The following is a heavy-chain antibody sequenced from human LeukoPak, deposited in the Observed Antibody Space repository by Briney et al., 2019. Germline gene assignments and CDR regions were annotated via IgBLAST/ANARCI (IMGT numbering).Heavy chain of an antibody. CDR3: AREYSGRTFDY. D-gene: IGHD1-26*01. J-gene: IGHJ4*02. CDR1: GYTFTAYY. Sequence: GASVKVSCKASGYTFTAYYVHWVRQAPGQGLEWMGWINPKTGGTNYAQKFQGRVTMTRDTSINAAYMELSSLTFDDTAVYYCAREYSGRTFDYWGQGTLVTVSS. V-gene: IGHV1-2*02. CDR2: INPKTGGT.